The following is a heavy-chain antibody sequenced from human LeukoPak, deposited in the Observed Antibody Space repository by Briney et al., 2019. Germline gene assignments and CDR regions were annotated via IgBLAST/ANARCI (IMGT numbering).Heavy chain of an antibody. J-gene: IGHJ4*02. CDR1: GFTFSSYG. CDR3: AKEPAGLLTVATPGLTHY. D-gene: IGHD4-23*01. V-gene: IGHV3-30*02. CDR2: IRYDGSNK. Sequence: GRSLRLSCAASGFTFSSYGMHWVRQAPGKGLEWVAFIRYDGSNKYYADSVKSRFTISRDNSKNTLYLQMNSLRAEDTAVYYCAKEPAGLLTVATPGLTHYWGQGTLVTVSS.